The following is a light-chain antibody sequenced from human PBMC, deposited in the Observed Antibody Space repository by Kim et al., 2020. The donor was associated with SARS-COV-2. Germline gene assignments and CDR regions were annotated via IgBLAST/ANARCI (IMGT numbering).Light chain of an antibody. CDR2: SNN. J-gene: IGLJ3*02. V-gene: IGLV1-44*01. CDR3: AVWDDSLKQGV. CDR1: SSNIGSNN. Sequence: QSVLTQPPSASGTPGQRVTISCSGSSSNIGSNNVVWYQQLPGAAPNLLIYSNNQRPSGIPDRFSGSRSGTSASLPISGLQSGDEADYYCAVWDDSLKQGVFGGGTQLTVL.